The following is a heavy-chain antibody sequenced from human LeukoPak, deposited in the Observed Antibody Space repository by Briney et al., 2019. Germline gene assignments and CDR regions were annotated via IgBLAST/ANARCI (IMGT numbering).Heavy chain of an antibody. Sequence: GESLEISCKGSGYSFTSYWIGWVRQMPGKGVEWMGIIYPCDSDTRYSPSFQGQATISADKSISTAYLQSSSLKASDTAMYYCARLLAAPYYINFWGQGTLVTVSS. V-gene: IGHV5-51*01. D-gene: IGHD6-25*01. CDR1: GYSFTSYW. CDR3: ARLLAAPYYINF. CDR2: IYPCDSDT. J-gene: IGHJ4*02.